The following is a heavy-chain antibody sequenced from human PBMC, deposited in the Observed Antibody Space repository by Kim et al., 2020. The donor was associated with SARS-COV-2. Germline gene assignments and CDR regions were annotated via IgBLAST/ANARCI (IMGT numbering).Heavy chain of an antibody. CDR3: ARERVDFGVVILAY. V-gene: IGHV3-74*03. J-gene: IGHJ4*02. Sequence: YADSVEGRFTISRDNAQNTLYLQMYSLRAEDTAVYYCARERVDFGVVILAYWGQGTPITVSS. D-gene: IGHD3-3*01.